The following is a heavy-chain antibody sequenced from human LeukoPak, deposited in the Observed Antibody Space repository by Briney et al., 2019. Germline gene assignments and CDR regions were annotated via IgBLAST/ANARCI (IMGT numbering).Heavy chain of an antibody. J-gene: IGHJ4*02. CDR2: ITFDGTNT. Sequence: PGGSLRLSCAASGFTLSNYAMPWGPQPPGKGLEWLAVITFDGTNTYYADSVKGRLTISRDTSNSALHLQMDSLRVEDTALYYCARDRGGYYDYWGQGTLVSVSA. CDR3: ARDRGGYYDY. D-gene: IGHD3-22*01. CDR1: GFTLSNYA. V-gene: IGHV3-30-3*01.